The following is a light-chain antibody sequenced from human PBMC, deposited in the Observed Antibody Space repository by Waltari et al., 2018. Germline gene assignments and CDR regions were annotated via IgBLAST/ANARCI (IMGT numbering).Light chain of an antibody. CDR3: QSADRTTSFVL. V-gene: IGLV3-25*03. CDR2: KDN. CDR1: ALTNQY. Sequence: SHELTQPPSVSVSPGQTARITCSGNALTNQYAYWFQQKPGQAPVLVIYKDNERPAGIPERFSGSSSGTTVTLTIRGVQAEDEADYYCQSADRTTSFVLFGGGTNLAVL. J-gene: IGLJ2*01.